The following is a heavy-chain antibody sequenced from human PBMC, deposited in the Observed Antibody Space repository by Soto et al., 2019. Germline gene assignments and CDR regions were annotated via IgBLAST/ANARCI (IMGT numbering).Heavy chain of an antibody. CDR2: INAGNGNT. J-gene: IGHJ4*02. CDR1: GYTFTSYA. Sequence: QVQLVQSGAEVKKPGASVKVSCKASGYTFTSYAMHWVRQAPGQRLEWMGWINAGNGNTKYSQKFQGRVTITRDTSASTAYMELSSLRSEDTAVYYCARAPLTRYDDILTGYGDYWGQGTLVTVSS. D-gene: IGHD3-9*01. CDR3: ARAPLTRYDDILTGYGDY. V-gene: IGHV1-3*01.